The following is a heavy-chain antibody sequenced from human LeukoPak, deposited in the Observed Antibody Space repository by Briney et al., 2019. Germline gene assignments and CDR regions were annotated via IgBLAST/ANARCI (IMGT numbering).Heavy chain of an antibody. Sequence: SQTLSLTCAVSGGSITSGGYSWSWIRQPPGKGLEWIGYVYHSGSTYYNPSLKSRVTISVDRSKNQFSLKLSSVTAADTAVHYCARADSNYFFDYWGQGTLVTVSS. CDR3: ARADSNYFFDY. D-gene: IGHD4-11*01. CDR1: GGSITSGGYS. CDR2: VYHSGST. J-gene: IGHJ4*02. V-gene: IGHV4-30-2*01.